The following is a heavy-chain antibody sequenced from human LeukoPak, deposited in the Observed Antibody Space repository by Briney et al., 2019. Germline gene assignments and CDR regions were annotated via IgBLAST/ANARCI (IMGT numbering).Heavy chain of an antibody. CDR1: GFTFSSYG. D-gene: IGHD6-19*01. V-gene: IGHV3-21*01. Sequence: GGSLRLSCAASGFTFSSYGMNWVRQAPGKGLEWVSSISRSSSYIDYADSVKGRFTISRDNAKNSLYLQMNSLRAEDTAMYYCARSEWLTNGFDSWGQGTLVTVSS. CDR2: ISRSSSYI. J-gene: IGHJ5*01. CDR3: ARSEWLTNGFDS.